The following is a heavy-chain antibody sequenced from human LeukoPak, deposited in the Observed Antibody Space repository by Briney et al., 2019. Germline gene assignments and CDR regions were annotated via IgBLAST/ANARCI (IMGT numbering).Heavy chain of an antibody. CDR1: GGSFSGYY. V-gene: IGHV4-34*01. Sequence: SETLSLTCAVYGGSFSGYYWSWIRQPPGKGLEWIGEINHSGSTNYNPSLKSRVTMSVDTSKNQFSLKLSSVTAADTAVYYCASSITIFGYYYYGMDVWGQGTTVTVS. D-gene: IGHD3-3*01. J-gene: IGHJ6*02. CDR3: ASSITIFGYYYYGMDV. CDR2: INHSGST.